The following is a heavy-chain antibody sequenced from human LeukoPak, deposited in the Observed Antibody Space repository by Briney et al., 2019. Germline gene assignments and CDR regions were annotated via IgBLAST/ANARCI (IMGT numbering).Heavy chain of an antibody. CDR1: GFTFSRDW. CDR2: MNSDGSTT. CDR3: VRALMGTSDH. D-gene: IGHD7-27*01. V-gene: IGHV3-74*01. Sequence: GGSLRLSCAASGFTFSRDWMHWVRQAPGKGLVWVSRMNSDGSTTNYAYSVKGRFTISRDNAKNTLYLQMNSLRAEDTAVYYCVRALMGTSDHWGQGSLVTVSS. J-gene: IGHJ4*02.